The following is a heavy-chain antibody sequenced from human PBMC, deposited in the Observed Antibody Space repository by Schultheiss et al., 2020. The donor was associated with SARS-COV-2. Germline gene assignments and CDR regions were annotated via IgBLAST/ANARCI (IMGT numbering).Heavy chain of an antibody. CDR2: ISYDGSNK. Sequence: GESLKISCAASGFTFSSYAMHWVRQAPGKGLEWVAVISYDGSNKYYADSVKGRFTISRDNSKNTLYLQMNSLRAEDTAMYYCVKDYVSGPFDYWGQGTLVTVSS. D-gene: IGHD3-10*01. CDR1: GFTFSSYA. J-gene: IGHJ4*02. V-gene: IGHV3-30-3*01. CDR3: VKDYVSGPFDY.